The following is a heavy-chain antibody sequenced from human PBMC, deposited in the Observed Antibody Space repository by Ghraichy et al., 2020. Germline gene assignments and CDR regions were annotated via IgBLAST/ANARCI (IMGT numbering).Heavy chain of an antibody. CDR2: INPNSGGT. CDR1: GYTFTGYY. Sequence: ASVKVSCKASGYTFTGYYMHWVRQAPGQGLEWMGWINPNSGGTNYAQKFQGRVTMTRDTSISTAYMELSRLRSDDTAVYYCARAIAARPHSDDAFDIWGQGTMVTVSS. J-gene: IGHJ3*02. CDR3: ARAIAARPHSDDAFDI. V-gene: IGHV1-2*02. D-gene: IGHD6-6*01.